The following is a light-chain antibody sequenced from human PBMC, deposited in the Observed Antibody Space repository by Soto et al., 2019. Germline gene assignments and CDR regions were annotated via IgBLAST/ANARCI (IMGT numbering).Light chain of an antibody. V-gene: IGKV3-20*01. J-gene: IGKJ1*01. Sequence: EIVLTQSPGTLSLSPGERATLSCRASQRVSSNYLAWYQQKPGQAPRLLIYGASSRATGIPDRFSGSGSGTDFTLTISRLAPEDFAVYYCQQYGSSPETFGQGTKVDIK. CDR3: QQYGSSPET. CDR1: QRVSSNY. CDR2: GAS.